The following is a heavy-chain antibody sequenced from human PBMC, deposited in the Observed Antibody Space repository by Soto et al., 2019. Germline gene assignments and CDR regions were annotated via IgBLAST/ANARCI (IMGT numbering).Heavy chain of an antibody. CDR1: GGSISSGDYY. CDR2: IYYSGST. Sequence: SETLSLTCTVSGGSISSGDYYWSWIRQPPGKGLEWIGYIYYSGSTYYNPSLKSQVTISVDTSKNQFSLKLSSVTAADTAVYYCARIPYYYDSSGYYFDYWGQGTLVTVSS. D-gene: IGHD3-22*01. J-gene: IGHJ4*02. CDR3: ARIPYYYDSSGYYFDY. V-gene: IGHV4-30-4*01.